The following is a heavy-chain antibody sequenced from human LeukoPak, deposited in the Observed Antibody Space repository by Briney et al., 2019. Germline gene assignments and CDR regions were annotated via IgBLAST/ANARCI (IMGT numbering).Heavy chain of an antibody. J-gene: IGHJ5*02. CDR2: IYYSGNT. Sequence: SETLSLTCTVSGDSISTSNSYWGWIRQPPGKGLEWIGSIYYSGNTYYNASLKSRVTISVDTSKNQFSLKLSSVTAADTAVYYCARKVSYYDFWSGYYPAAYNWFDPWGQGTLVTVSS. V-gene: IGHV4-39*07. CDR3: ARKVSYYDFWSGYYPAAYNWFDP. CDR1: GDSISTSNSY. D-gene: IGHD3-3*01.